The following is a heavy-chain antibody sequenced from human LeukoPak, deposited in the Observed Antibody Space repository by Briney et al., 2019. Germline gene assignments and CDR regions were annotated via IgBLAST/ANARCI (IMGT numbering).Heavy chain of an antibody. Sequence: SETLSLTCTVSGVSISSSTYYWGWIRQPPGKGLEWIGSIYYSGTTYYNPSLKSRVTISVDTSKNQFSLKLSSVTAADTAVYYCARTRYYYNSRSYGAPYYFDYWGQGTLVTVSS. CDR1: GVSISSSTYY. CDR3: ARTRYYYNSRSYGAPYYFDY. CDR2: IYYSGTT. D-gene: IGHD3-10*01. J-gene: IGHJ4*02. V-gene: IGHV4-39*07.